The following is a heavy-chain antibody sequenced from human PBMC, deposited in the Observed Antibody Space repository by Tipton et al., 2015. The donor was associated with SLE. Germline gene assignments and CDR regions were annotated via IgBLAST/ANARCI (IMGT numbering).Heavy chain of an antibody. CDR2: IFYTGST. CDR3: ARAGILTGYYPYFDY. D-gene: IGHD3-9*01. Sequence: GLVKPSETLSLTCSVSGGSISSYFWTWIRPPPGNGLEWIGHIFYTGSTRDNPSLKSRVTISVDTSKNQFSLKLSSVTAADTAVYYCARAGILTGYYPYFDYWGQGNLVTVSS. CDR1: GGSISSYF. J-gene: IGHJ4*02. V-gene: IGHV4-59*12.